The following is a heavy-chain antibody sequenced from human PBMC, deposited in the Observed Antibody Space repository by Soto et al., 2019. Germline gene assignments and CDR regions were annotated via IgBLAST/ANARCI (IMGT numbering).Heavy chain of an antibody. V-gene: IGHV4-34*01. CDR3: ARDNITGLFDY. CDR2: INHSGST. Sequence: PSETLSLTCAVYGGSFSGYYWTWIRQPPGTGLEWIGEINHSGSTNYNPSLKSRVTISVDTSKNHFSLKLTSVTAADTAVYYCARDNITGLFDYWGQGTLVTVSS. CDR1: GGSFSGYY. D-gene: IGHD1-1*01. J-gene: IGHJ4*02.